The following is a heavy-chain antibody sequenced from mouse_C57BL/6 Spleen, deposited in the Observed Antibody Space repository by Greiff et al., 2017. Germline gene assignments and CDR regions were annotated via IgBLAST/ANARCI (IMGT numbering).Heavy chain of an antibody. CDR2: INPNNGGT. D-gene: IGHD4-1*01. CDR1: GYTFTDYY. J-gene: IGHJ4*01. Sequence: EVQLQQSGPELVKPGASVKISCKASGYTFTDYYMNWVKQSHGKSLEWIGDINPNNGGTSYNQKFKGKATLTVDKSSSTAYMELRSLTSEDSAVYYCARPELGDAMDYWGQGTSVTVSS. CDR3: ARPELGDAMDY. V-gene: IGHV1-26*01.